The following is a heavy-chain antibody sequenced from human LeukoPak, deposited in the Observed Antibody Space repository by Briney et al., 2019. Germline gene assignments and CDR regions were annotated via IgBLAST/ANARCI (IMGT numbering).Heavy chain of an antibody. CDR1: GHSLSSCSYY. D-gene: IGHD3-22*01. CDR2: INHSGSI. Sequence: SDTLSLTCTVSGHSLSSCSYYWGWVRQPPGKGVEWIGEINHSGSISYNPSLKSRVTISVDTSKNQFSLKLSSVTAADTAVYYCARVLYDSSGYYYDYYYYYYMDVWGKGTTVTVSS. V-gene: IGHV4-39*07. J-gene: IGHJ6*03. CDR3: ARVLYDSSGYYYDYYYYYYMDV.